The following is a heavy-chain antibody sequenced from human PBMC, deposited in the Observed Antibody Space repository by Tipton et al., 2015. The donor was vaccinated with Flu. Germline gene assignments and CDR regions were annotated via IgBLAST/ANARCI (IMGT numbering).Heavy chain of an antibody. D-gene: IGHD4-17*01. J-gene: IGHJ4*02. V-gene: IGHV4-39*07. CDR2: IFPSGTT. CDR3: ASTSNYGRTIEPNFDF. CDR1: SGSISSSSYF. Sequence: TLSLTCTVSSGSISSSSYFCAWIRQPPGKGLELIGSIFPSGTTYNPSLKSRVTMSVDTSKKQFSLKLSSVTAADTAVYYCASTSNYGRTIEPNFDFWGQGTLVTVSS.